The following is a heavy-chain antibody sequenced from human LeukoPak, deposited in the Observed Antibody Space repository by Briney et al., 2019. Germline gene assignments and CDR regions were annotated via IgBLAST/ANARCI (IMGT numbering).Heavy chain of an antibody. Sequence: PSETLSLTCTVSGGSISGYYWSWIRQPAGKGLEWIGRIYSSGGTTYKPSLETRVTMSLDTSKNQFSLRLRSVTAADTAVYFCARFDYGTSRYVFDYWGQGTLVTVSS. D-gene: IGHD4/OR15-4a*01. V-gene: IGHV4-4*07. CDR1: GGSISGYY. J-gene: IGHJ4*02. CDR2: IYSSGGT. CDR3: ARFDYGTSRYVFDY.